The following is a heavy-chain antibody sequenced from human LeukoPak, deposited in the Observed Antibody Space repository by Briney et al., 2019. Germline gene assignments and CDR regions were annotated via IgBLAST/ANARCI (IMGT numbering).Heavy chain of an antibody. V-gene: IGHV1-24*01. D-gene: IGHD5-18*01. J-gene: IGHJ4*02. CDR1: GYTFTNYY. Sequence: GASVKVSCKASGYTFTNYYMHWVRQAPGKGLEWMGGFDPEDGETTYAQKFQGRVTMTEDTSTDTAYMELSSLRSEDTAVYYCATLGYSYGLDYWGQGTPVTVSS. CDR3: ATLGYSYGLDY. CDR2: FDPEDGET.